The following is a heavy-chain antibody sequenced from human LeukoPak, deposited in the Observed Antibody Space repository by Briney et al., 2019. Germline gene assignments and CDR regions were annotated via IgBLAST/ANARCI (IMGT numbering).Heavy chain of an antibody. V-gene: IGHV4-39*01. CDR2: IYYSGGT. Sequence: SETLSLTCTVSGGSIGSSSYYWGWIRQPPGKGLEWIGTIYYSGGTYDSASLKSRVTISLDMSKNQFSLKLSSVTAADTAVYYCARHFNYYFDYWGQGTLVTVSS. D-gene: IGHD5-24*01. CDR3: ARHFNYYFDY. CDR1: GGSIGSSSYY. J-gene: IGHJ4*02.